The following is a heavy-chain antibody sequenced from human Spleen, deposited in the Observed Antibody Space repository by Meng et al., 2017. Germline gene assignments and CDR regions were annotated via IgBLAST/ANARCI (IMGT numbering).Heavy chain of an antibody. J-gene: IGHJ2*01. V-gene: IGHV1-2*06. CDR3: ARDQSSVDYGLYLYFDL. CDR2: INPNSGST. D-gene: IGHD4-17*01. Sequence: ASVKVSCKASGYTFTGYYMHWLRQAPGQGLEWMGRINPNSGSTNYAQKFQGRVTMTSDTSISTAYMELIRLRSDDTAVYYYARDQSSVDYGLYLYFDLWGRGTLVTVSS. CDR1: GYTFTGYY.